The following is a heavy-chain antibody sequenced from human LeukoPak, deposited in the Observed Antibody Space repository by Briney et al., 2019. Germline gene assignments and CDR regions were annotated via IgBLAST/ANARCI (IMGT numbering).Heavy chain of an antibody. V-gene: IGHV4-39*01. J-gene: IGHJ4*02. CDR1: GGSMSISSYY. D-gene: IGHD7-27*01. Sequence: PSETLSLPCTVSGGSMSISSYYWGWIRQPPGKGLGWIGSIYYSGSTYYNPYLKSRVTISVDTSKNQFSLKLSSVTAADTAVYYCARAPVGNGPDYWGQGTLVTVSS. CDR2: IYYSGST. CDR3: ARAPVGNGPDY.